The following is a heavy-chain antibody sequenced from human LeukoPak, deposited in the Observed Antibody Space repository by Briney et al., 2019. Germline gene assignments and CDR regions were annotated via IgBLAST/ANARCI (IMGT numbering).Heavy chain of an antibody. J-gene: IGHJ4*02. V-gene: IGHV4-34*01. D-gene: IGHD6-19*01. CDR3: ARVAVAGSSRLDD. CDR1: GGSFSGYY. CDR2: INHSGST. Sequence: SETLSLTCAVYGGSFSGYYWSWIRQPPGKGLEWIGEINHSGSTNYNPSLKSRVTISVDTSKNQSSLKLSSVTAAHTAVCYCARVAVAGSSRLDDCSQGRLVTVYS.